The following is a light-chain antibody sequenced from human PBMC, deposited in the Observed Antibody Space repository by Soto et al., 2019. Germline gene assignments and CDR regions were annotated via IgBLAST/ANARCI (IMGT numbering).Light chain of an antibody. CDR2: GNS. V-gene: IGLV1-40*01. CDR3: QSYDSSLSGVV. CDR1: SSNIGAGYD. Sequence: SVLTQPPSVSGAPGQRVTISCTGSSSNIGAGYDVHWYQQLPGTAPKLLIYGNSNRPSGVPDRFPGSKSGTSASLAITGLQAEDEADYYCQSYDSSLSGVVFGGGTKLTVL. J-gene: IGLJ2*01.